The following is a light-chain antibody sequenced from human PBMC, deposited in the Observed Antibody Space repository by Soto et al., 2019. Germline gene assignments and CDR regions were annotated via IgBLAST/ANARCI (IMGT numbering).Light chain of an antibody. Sequence: SYELTQPPSVSVSPGQTASISCSGDKLGDKYACWYQQKPGQSPVLVIYQDDKRPSGIPQRFSGSNSGHTATLTISGTQAMDEADYYCQAWDTSTVVFGGGTQLTVL. CDR2: QDD. CDR3: QAWDTSTVV. CDR1: KLGDKY. J-gene: IGLJ3*02. V-gene: IGLV3-1*01.